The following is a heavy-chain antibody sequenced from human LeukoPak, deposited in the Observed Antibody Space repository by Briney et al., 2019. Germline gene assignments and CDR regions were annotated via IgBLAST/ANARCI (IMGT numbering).Heavy chain of an antibody. V-gene: IGHV1-2*04. J-gene: IGHJ4*02. D-gene: IGHD6-13*01. CDR1: GYTFTNYY. CDR2: INPNSGGT. CDR3: ARVVTRSSSWSPLDY. Sequence: GASVKVSCKASGYTFTNYYMHWVRQAPGQGLEWMGWINPNSGGTNYAQKFQGWVTMTRDTSISTAYMELSRLRSDDTAVYYCARVVTRSSSWSPLDYWGQGTLVTVSS.